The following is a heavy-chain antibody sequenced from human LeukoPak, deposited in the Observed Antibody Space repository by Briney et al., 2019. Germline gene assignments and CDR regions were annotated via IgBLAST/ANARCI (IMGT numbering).Heavy chain of an antibody. CDR3: AKDRATVVPAAGDY. J-gene: IGHJ4*02. V-gene: IGHV3-74*01. D-gene: IGHD2-2*01. Sequence: GGSLRLSCAASGFTFRSFWMHWVRQAPGKGLLWVSRVNSDGTSTTYADSVKGRFTISRDNSKNTLYLQMNSLRAEDAALYYCAKDRATVVPAAGDYWGQGTLVTVSS. CDR1: GFTFRSFW. CDR2: VNSDGTST.